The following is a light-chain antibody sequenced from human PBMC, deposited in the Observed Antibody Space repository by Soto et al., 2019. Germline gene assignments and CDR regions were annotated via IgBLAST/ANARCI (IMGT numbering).Light chain of an antibody. Sequence: QSAVTQPASVSGSPGQSITVSCTGTSSDVGGYNYVSWYQQHPGKAPKLMIYEVSNRPSGVSNRFSGSKSGNTASLTISGLQAKDEADYYCSSYTSSSTPVVFGGGTKLTVL. CDR1: SSDVGGYNY. V-gene: IGLV2-14*01. CDR3: SSYTSSSTPVV. J-gene: IGLJ2*01. CDR2: EVS.